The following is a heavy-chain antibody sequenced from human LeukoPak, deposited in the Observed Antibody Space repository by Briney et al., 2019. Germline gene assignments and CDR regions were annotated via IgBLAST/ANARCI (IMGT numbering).Heavy chain of an antibody. CDR3: AKDQHYYDSSGYYYTY. CDR2: IWYDGSNK. Sequence: PGRSLRLSXAASGFTFSSYGMHWVRQAPGKGLEWVAVIWYDGSNKCYADSVKGRFTISRDNSKNTLYLQMNSLRAEDTAVYYCAKDQHYYDSSGYYYTYWGQGTLVTVSS. D-gene: IGHD3-22*01. CDR1: GFTFSSYG. V-gene: IGHV3-33*06. J-gene: IGHJ4*02.